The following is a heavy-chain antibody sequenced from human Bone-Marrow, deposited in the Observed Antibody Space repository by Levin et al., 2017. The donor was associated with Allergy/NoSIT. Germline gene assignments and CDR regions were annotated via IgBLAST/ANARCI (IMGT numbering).Heavy chain of an antibody. V-gene: IGHV3-30-3*01. CDR1: GFTFSTYA. CDR3: ARDLTYTSGWLDY. J-gene: IGHJ4*02. Sequence: GGSLRLSCAASGFTFSTYALHWVRQAPGKGLEWVALISSDGDTNYYADSVKGRFTISRDNSKSTLFLQMNSLREEDTAVYYCARDLTYTSGWLDYWGQGTLVTVSS. D-gene: IGHD6-19*01. CDR2: ISSDGDTN.